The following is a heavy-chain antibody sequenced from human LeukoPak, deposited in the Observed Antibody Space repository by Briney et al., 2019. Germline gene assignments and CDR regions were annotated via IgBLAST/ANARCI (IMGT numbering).Heavy chain of an antibody. V-gene: IGHV3-21*01. CDR2: ISSSSSYI. CDR1: GFTFSSYS. CDR3: ARRGYYADAFDI. J-gene: IGHJ3*02. Sequence: PGGSLRLSCAASGFTFSSYSMNWVRQAPGKGLEWVSSISSSSSYIYYADSVKGRFTISRDNAKNSLYLHMNSLRAEDTAVYYCARRGYYADAFDIWGQGTMVTVSS. D-gene: IGHD3-3*01.